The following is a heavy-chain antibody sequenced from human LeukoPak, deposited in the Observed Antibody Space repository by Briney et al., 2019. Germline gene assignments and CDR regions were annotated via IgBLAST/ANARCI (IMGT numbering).Heavy chain of an antibody. D-gene: IGHD1-14*01. V-gene: IGHV4-59*01. CDR2: VHNSGTN. CDR1: GGSTSSYY. CDR3: AVGPNHYYFDD. J-gene: IGHJ4*02. Sequence: SETLSLTCTVSGGSTSSYYWSWIRQPPGKGLEWIGNVHNSGTNNYNPSLKSRVTILLDRAKNQFSLKLTSMTAADTAVYFCAVGPNHYYFDDWGQGTLVTVSS.